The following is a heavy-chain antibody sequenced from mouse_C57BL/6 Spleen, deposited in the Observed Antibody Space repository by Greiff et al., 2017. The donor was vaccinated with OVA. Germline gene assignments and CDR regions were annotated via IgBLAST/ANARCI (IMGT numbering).Heavy chain of an antibody. D-gene: IGHD4-1*02. CDR3: ASPATGAPYYAMDY. J-gene: IGHJ4*01. CDR2: INPSSGYT. CDR1: GYTFTSYW. V-gene: IGHV1-7*01. Sequence: QVQLQQSGAELAKPGASVKLSCKASGYTFTSYWMHWVKQRPGQGLEWIGYINPSSGYTKYNQKFKDKATLTADKSSSTAYMQLSSLSYEDSAVYYCASPATGAPYYAMDYWGQGTSVTVSS.